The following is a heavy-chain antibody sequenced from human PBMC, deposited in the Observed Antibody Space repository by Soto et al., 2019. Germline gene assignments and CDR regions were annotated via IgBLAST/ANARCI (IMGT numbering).Heavy chain of an antibody. Sequence: QVQLVQSGAEVKKPGASVKVSCKASRSNFTNFAIHWVRQAPGQRLEWMGWINTGNGNAKYSQNFQGKVTITRDTSARTVYMELRSLRSEDTAVYYCAREGTTRGFFYFDYWGQGTLVTVSS. CDR3: AREGTTRGFFYFDY. D-gene: IGHD1-1*01. CDR1: RSNFTNFA. CDR2: INTGNGNA. J-gene: IGHJ4*02. V-gene: IGHV1-3*04.